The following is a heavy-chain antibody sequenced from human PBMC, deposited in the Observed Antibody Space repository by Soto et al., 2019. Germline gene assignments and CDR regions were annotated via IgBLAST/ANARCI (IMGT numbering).Heavy chain of an antibody. V-gene: IGHV1-69*01. Sequence: QVQLVQSGAEVKKPGSSVKVSCKASGGTFSSYAISWVRQAPGQGLEWMGGIIPIFGTANYAQKFQGRVTLPADESTRTAYTELSSLSSEDTAVYYCARSTVTDNYFDYWGQGTLVTVSS. D-gene: IGHD4-17*01. J-gene: IGHJ4*02. CDR1: GGTFSSYA. CDR2: IIPIFGTA. CDR3: ARSTVTDNYFDY.